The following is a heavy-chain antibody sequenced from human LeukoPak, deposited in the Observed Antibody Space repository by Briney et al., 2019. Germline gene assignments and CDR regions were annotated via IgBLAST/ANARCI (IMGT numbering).Heavy chain of an antibody. CDR2: INYSGDTT. J-gene: IGHJ3*01. CDR1: EFTFDDYA. Sequence: GSLRLSCAASEFTFDDYAMNWVCQAPGKGLEWVSTINYSGDTTYYADSVKGRFTISRDNSKNTLYLQMNSLRAEDTAVYYCAKDLTPRDSRSWYTDAFDVWGQGTMVTVSS. V-gene: IGHV3-23*01. CDR3: AKDLTPRDSRSWYTDAFDV. D-gene: IGHD6-13*01.